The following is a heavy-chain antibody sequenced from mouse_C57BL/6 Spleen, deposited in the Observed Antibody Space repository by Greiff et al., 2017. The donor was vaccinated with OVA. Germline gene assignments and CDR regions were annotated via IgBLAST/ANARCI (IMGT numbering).Heavy chain of an antibody. D-gene: IGHD1-1*01. Sequence: DVQVVASWGGLVKPGGSLKLSCAASGFTFSSYTMSWVRQTPEKRLEWVATISGGGGNTYYPDSVKGRFTISRDNAKNTLYLQMSSLRSEDTALYYCAKRNYSGNFDYWGQGTTLTVSS. CDR1: GFTFSSYT. V-gene: IGHV5-9*01. J-gene: IGHJ2*01. CDR2: ISGGGGNT. CDR3: AKRNYSGNFDY.